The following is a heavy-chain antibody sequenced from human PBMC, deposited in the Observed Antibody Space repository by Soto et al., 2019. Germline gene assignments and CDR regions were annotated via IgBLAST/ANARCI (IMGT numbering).Heavy chain of an antibody. V-gene: IGHV3-23*01. CDR3: AKTLYNYGPPFDY. Sequence: GGSLRLSCAASGFTFSSYAMSWVRQALGKGLEWVSVISGSGGSTYYADSVKGRFTISRDNSKNTLYLQMNSLRAEDTAVYYSAKTLYNYGPPFDYWGQGTLVTVSS. CDR2: ISGSGGST. D-gene: IGHD5-18*01. J-gene: IGHJ4*02. CDR1: GFTFSSYA.